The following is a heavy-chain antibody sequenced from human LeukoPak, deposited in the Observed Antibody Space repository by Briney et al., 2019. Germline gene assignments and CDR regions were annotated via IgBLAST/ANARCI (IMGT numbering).Heavy chain of an antibody. D-gene: IGHD2-2*01. CDR1: GYTFSAYG. V-gene: IGHV1-18*01. CDR3: ARSRCSGSTSCYYFFFFDS. Sequence: GASVTVSCKASGYTFSAYGITWVRQAPGQGLEWLAWSSGTGYNMEYAQKFQGRVTMTTDTSTSTAYLELRSLRSDDTAVYYCARSRCSGSTSCYYFFFFDSWGQGSLVTVSS. J-gene: IGHJ4*02. CDR2: SSGTGYNM.